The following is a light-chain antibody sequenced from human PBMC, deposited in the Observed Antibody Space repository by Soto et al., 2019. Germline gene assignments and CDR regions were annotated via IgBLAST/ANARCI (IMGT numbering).Light chain of an antibody. V-gene: IGKV1-5*01. CDR3: QQYNSYPWT. CDR1: QSISSL. J-gene: IGKJ1*01. Sequence: DIQMTQSPSTLSASVGDRVTITCRASQSISSLLAWYQQKPGKAPKLLIYDASSLGSGVPSRFSRSGSGTDFSRTFSCLQPDDVATYYGQQYNSYPWTFGQGTKV. CDR2: DAS.